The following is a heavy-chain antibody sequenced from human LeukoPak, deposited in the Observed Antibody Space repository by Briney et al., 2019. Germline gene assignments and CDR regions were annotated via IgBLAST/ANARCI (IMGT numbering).Heavy chain of an antibody. CDR1: GYTFTIYG. CDR3: ARPRAAPDTYYFDY. CDR2: IRDNKGNT. D-gene: IGHD6-13*01. Sequence: ASLKVSCKASGYTFTIYGISWVRQAPGQGLEWMGWIRDNKGNTNYAQNFQGRVTMTTDTSTSTAYMELRSLRSDDTAVYFCARPRAAPDTYYFDYWGQGTLVTVSS. J-gene: IGHJ4*02. V-gene: IGHV1-18*01.